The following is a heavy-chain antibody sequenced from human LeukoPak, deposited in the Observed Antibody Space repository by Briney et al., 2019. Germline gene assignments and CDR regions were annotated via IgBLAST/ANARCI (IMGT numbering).Heavy chain of an antibody. CDR3: AKGVVSSSWYWVDY. CDR1: GFTFSSYG. V-gene: IGHV3-23*01. Sequence: GGSLRLSCAASGFTFSSYGMGWVRQAPGKGLEWVSAISGSGGSTYYADSVKGRFTISRDNSKNTLYLQMNSLRAEDTAVYYCAKGVVSSSWYWVDYWGQGTLVTVSS. D-gene: IGHD6-13*01. CDR2: ISGSGGST. J-gene: IGHJ4*02.